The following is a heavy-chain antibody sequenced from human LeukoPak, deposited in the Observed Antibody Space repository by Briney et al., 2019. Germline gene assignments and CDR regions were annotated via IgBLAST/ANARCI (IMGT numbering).Heavy chain of an antibody. D-gene: IGHD3-22*01. J-gene: IGHJ1*01. Sequence: PGGSLRLSCAASGFTFSSYGMHWVRQAPGKGLEWVAVISYDGSNKYYADSVKGRFTISRDNSKNALYLQMNSLRAEDTAVYYCARDYDSSGYSSSVQHWGQGTLVTVSS. CDR1: GFTFSSYG. CDR3: ARDYDSSGYSSSVQH. CDR2: ISYDGSNK. V-gene: IGHV3-30*03.